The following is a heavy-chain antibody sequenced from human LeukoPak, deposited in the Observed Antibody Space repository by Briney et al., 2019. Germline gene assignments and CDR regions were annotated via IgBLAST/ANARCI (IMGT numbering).Heavy chain of an antibody. J-gene: IGHJ4*02. CDR1: GGSFSGYY. Sequence: SETLSLTCAVYGGSFSGYYWSWIRQPPGKGLEWIGEINHSGSTNYNPSLKSRVTISVDTSKNQFSLKLSSVTAADTAVYYCARDTRGIAARPRYFDYWGQGTLVTVSS. D-gene: IGHD6-6*01. CDR2: INHSGST. V-gene: IGHV4-34*01. CDR3: ARDTRGIAARPRYFDY.